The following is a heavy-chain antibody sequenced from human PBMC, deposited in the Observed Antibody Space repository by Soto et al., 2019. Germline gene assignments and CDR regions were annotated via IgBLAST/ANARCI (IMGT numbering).Heavy chain of an antibody. Sequence: SETLSLTCTVSGGSIRSYYWSWIRQPPGKGLEWIGEINHSGSTNYNPSLKSRVTISVDTSKNQFSLKLSSVTAADTAVYYCARGGRYGYFDNWGQGTLVTVSS. CDR1: GGSIRSYY. J-gene: IGHJ4*02. CDR2: INHSGST. V-gene: IGHV4-34*01. D-gene: IGHD4-17*01. CDR3: ARGGRYGYFDN.